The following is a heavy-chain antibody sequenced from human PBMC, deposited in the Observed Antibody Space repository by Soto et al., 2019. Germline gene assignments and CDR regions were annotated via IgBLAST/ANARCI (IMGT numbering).Heavy chain of an antibody. V-gene: IGHV3-23*01. Sequence: GGSLRLSCAASRFTFSDYAMSWVRQAPGKGLEWVSAIAGSGDSTYYADSVKGRFTVSRDNTKNTLYLQMNSLRAEDTAVYYCAKVFVFTIREGFDYWGLGTLVTVSS. CDR3: AKVFVFTIREGFDY. CDR1: RFTFSDYA. CDR2: IAGSGDST. D-gene: IGHD3-3*01. J-gene: IGHJ4*02.